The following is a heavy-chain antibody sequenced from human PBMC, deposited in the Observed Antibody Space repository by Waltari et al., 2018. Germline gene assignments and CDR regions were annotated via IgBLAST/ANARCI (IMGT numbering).Heavy chain of an antibody. CDR1: GDYISSYH. D-gene: IGHD6-19*01. CDR3: AKDGGWYPDY. Sequence: QVQLQESGPGLVKPSETLSLPCTVSGDYISSYHWSWIRQPAGKGLEWIGRIYTSGNTHYNPSLKSRVTMSVDMSKNQFSLKLSSVTAADTAVYYCAKDGGWYPDYWGQGTLVTVSS. J-gene: IGHJ4*02. CDR2: IYTSGNT. V-gene: IGHV4-4*07.